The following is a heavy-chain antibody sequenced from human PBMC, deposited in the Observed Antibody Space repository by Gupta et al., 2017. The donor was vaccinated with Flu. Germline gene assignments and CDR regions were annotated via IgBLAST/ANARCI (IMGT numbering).Heavy chain of an antibody. D-gene: IGHD5-12*01. CDR3: TTVSGPDMDV. CDR2: ITSKTDGGTT. Sequence: VREAPGKGREWVGRITSKTDGGTTDYAAPVKGRLTISRDDSKNPLYLQMNSLKTDDTAVYYCTTVSGPDMDVWGKGTTVTVSS. J-gene: IGHJ6*03. V-gene: IGHV3-15*01.